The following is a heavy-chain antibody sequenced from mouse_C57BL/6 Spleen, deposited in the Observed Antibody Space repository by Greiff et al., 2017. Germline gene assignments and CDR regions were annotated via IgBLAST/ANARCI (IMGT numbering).Heavy chain of an antibody. D-gene: IGHD1-1*01. J-gene: IGHJ4*01. CDR3: ARSGTTVVATHYYAMDY. Sequence: VQLQQPGAELVRPGSSVKLSCKASGYTFTSYWMHWVKQRPIQGLEWIGNIDPSDSETHYNQKFKDKATLTVDKSSSTAYMQLSSLTSEDSAVYYCARSGTTVVATHYYAMDYWGQGTSVTVSS. V-gene: IGHV1-52*01. CDR2: IDPSDSET. CDR1: GYTFTSYW.